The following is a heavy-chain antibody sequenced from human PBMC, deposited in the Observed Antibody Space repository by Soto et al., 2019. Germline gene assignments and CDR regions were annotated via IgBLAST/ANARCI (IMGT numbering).Heavy chain of an antibody. J-gene: IGHJ4*02. CDR2: SYYRGNT. CDR1: GGSISSSSHY. D-gene: IGHD3-3*01. Sequence: SETLSLTCTVSGGSISSSSHYWGWIRQSPGKNLEWIGSSYYRGNTHYNPSLKTRVSISVDTSKNQVSLKVHSVTAADTAVYYCATADGFGVVTPFFEYWGQGILVTVSS. CDR3: ATADGFGVVTPFFEY. V-gene: IGHV4-39*01.